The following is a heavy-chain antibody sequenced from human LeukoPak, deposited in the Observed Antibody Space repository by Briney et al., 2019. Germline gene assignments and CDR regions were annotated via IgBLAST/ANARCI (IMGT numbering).Heavy chain of an antibody. CDR3: AKEFGEFVNWFDP. J-gene: IGHJ5*02. CDR2: ISYDGSNK. Sequence: PGGSLRLSCAASGFTFSSYGMHWVRQAPGKGLEWVAVISYDGSNKYYADSVKGRFTISRDNSKNTLYLQMNSLRAEDTAVYYCAKEFGEFVNWFDPWGQGTLVTVSS. V-gene: IGHV3-30*18. D-gene: IGHD3-10*01. CDR1: GFTFSSYG.